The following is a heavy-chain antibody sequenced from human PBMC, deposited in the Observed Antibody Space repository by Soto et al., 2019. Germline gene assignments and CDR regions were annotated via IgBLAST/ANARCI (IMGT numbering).Heavy chain of an antibody. CDR1: GFTFSNYA. CDR2: IGGSDDFT. CDR3: AKKREYSSGWYFPFGY. Sequence: GGSLRLSCAASGFTFSNYAMSWVRQAPGRGLEWVSAIGGSDDFTYSADSVRGRFTISRDNSKNTLYLQMNSLRAEDTAVYYCAKKREYSSGWYFPFGYWGQGTLVTVSS. V-gene: IGHV3-23*01. J-gene: IGHJ4*02. D-gene: IGHD6-19*01.